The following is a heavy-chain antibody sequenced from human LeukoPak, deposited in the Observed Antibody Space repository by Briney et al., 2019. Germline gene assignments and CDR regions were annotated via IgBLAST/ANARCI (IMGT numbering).Heavy chain of an antibody. CDR1: GGSFSGYY. V-gene: IGHV4-34*01. J-gene: IGHJ4*02. Sequence: SETLSLTCAVYGGSFSGYYWSWIRQPPGKGLEWIGEINHSGSTNYNPSLKSRVTISVDTSKNQFSLKLSSVTAADTAVYYCAREEWELSSNFDYWGQGTLVTVSP. CDR3: AREEWELSSNFDY. CDR2: INHSGST. D-gene: IGHD1-26*01.